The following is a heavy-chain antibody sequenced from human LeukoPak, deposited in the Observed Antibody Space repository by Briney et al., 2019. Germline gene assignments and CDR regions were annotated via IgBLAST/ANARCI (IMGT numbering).Heavy chain of an antibody. V-gene: IGHV4-4*07. J-gene: IGHJ5*02. CDR2: IYTSGST. CDR1: GGSISSYY. CDR3: ARGWSLDYDILTGYFPSNWFDP. Sequence: SETLSLTCTVSGGSISSYYWSWIRQPAGKGLEWIGRIYTSGSTNYNPSLKSRVTMSVDTSKNQFSLKLSSVTAADTAVYYCARGWSLDYDILTGYFPSNWFDPWGQGTLVTVSS. D-gene: IGHD3-9*01.